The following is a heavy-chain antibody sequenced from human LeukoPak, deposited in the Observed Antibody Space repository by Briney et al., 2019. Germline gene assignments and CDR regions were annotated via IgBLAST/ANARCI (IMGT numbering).Heavy chain of an antibody. CDR2: INPSGST. V-gene: IGHV4-34*01. CDR1: GGSFSGYY. Sequence: SETLSLTCAVYGGSFSGYYWTWIRQPPGKGLEWIGEINPSGSTNYNPSLKSRVSISVDTSKNQFSLKLSSVTAADTAVYYCARRDYQLMDVWGQGTTVTVSS. J-gene: IGHJ6*02. CDR3: ARRDYQLMDV. D-gene: IGHD2-2*01.